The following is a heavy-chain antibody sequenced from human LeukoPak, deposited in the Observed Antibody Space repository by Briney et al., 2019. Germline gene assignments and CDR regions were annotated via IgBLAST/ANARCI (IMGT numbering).Heavy chain of an antibody. J-gene: IGHJ4*02. CDR3: ARDIGCYYGSGKVDGDY. V-gene: IGHV3-48*03. D-gene: IGHD3-10*01. CDR1: GFTFSSYE. CDR2: ISSSGSTI. Sequence: GGSLRLSCAASGFTFSSYEMNWVRQAPGKGLEWVSYISSSGSTIYYADSVKGRFTISRDNAKNSLYLQMNSLRAEDTAVYYCARDIGCYYGSGKVDGDYWGQGTLVTVSS.